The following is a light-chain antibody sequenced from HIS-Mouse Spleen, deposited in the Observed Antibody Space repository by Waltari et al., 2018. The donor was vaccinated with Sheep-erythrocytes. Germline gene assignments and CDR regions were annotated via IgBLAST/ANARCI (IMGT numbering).Light chain of an antibody. CDR1: SSNIVITT. Sequence: QSVLTQPPPASGTPGQRVTISCSGSSSNIVITTVNWYQQLPGTAPKLLIYSNNLRPSGVPDRFSGSKSGTSASLAISGLQSEDEADYYCAAWDDSLNGYVVFGGGTKLTVL. CDR2: SNN. CDR3: AAWDDSLNGYVV. V-gene: IGLV1-44*01. J-gene: IGLJ2*01.